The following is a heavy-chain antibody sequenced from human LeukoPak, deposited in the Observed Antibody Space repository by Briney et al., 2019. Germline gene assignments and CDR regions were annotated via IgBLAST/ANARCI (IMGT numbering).Heavy chain of an antibody. CDR1: GFTVSSNY. Sequence: GGSLRLSCAASGFTVSSNYMSWVRQAPGKGLEWVSVIYSGGSTYYADSVKGRFTISRDNSKNTMYLQMNSLRAEDTAVYYCARTFDYYMDVWGKGTTVTVSS. V-gene: IGHV3-53*01. D-gene: IGHD2/OR15-2a*01. J-gene: IGHJ6*03. CDR3: ARTFDYYMDV. CDR2: IYSGGST.